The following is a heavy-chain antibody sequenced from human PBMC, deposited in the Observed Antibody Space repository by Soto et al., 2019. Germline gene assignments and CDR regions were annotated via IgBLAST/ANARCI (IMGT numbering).Heavy chain of an antibody. J-gene: IGHJ3*02. V-gene: IGHV3-30*03. CDR2: ISYDGSNK. CDR1: GFTFSSDG. CDR3: ARPPYGSGSYYAFDI. Sequence: GSLRLSCAASGFTFSSDGMHCVRQAPGKGLEWVAVISYDGSNKYYADSVKGRFTISGDNAKNSLSLQMNSLRAEDTAVYYCARPPYGSGSYYAFDIWGQGTMVTVSS. D-gene: IGHD3-10*01.